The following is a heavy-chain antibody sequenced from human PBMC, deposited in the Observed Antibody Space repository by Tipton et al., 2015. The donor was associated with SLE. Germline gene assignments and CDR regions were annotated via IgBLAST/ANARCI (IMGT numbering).Heavy chain of an antibody. CDR2: IYYSGST. CDR1: GGSISSKTYY. V-gene: IGHV4-39*07. CDR3: ARGFLYDGFQV. J-gene: IGHJ1*01. D-gene: IGHD2-2*02. Sequence: TLSLTCTVSGGSISSKTYYWGWIRQPPGKGLEWIGSIYYSGSTYYNPSLKSRVTISLDTSKNQFSLRLSSVTPEDTAVYYCARGFLYDGFQVWGQGTLVTVSS.